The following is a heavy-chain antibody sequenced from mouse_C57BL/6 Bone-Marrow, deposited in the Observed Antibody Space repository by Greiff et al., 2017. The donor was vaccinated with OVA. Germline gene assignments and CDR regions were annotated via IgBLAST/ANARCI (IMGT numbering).Heavy chain of an antibody. CDR2: ISNGGGST. Sequence: EVQGVESGGGLVQPGGSLKLSCAASGFTFSDYYMYWVRQTPEKRLEWVAYISNGGGSTYYPDTVKGRFTISRDNAKNTLYLQMSRLKSEDTAMYYCARDSWNAMDYWGQGTSVTVSS. J-gene: IGHJ4*01. V-gene: IGHV5-12*01. CDR1: GFTFSDYY. D-gene: IGHD2-12*01. CDR3: ARDSWNAMDY.